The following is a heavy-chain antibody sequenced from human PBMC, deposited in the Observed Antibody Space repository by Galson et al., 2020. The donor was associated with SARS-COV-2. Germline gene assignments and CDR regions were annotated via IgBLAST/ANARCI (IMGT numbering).Heavy chain of an antibody. Sequence: GESLKISCLASGFTFSNYAMFWVRQAPGKGLEYVSVIKSSGGDTYNAESVKGRFVISRDNSRDTLFLQMNTLRSEDTAIYYCVLLGTRFLGESHLDSWGQEPGSPSPQ. CDR3: VLLGTRFLGESHLDS. D-gene: IGHD1-26*01. CDR1: GFTFSNYA. J-gene: IGHJ5*01. V-gene: IGHV3-64D*06. CDR2: IKSSGGDT.